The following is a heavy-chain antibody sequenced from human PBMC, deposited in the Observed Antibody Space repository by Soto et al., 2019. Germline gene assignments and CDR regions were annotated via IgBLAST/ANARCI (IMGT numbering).Heavy chain of an antibody. Sequence: EAQLVESGGGVVQPGWSLRLSCEASGFTFSMYWMNWVRQAPGKGLVWVSRINNDVSSTIYADSVKGRVTISRDNSKNTQYLQMNSLRAEDTAGYFCARDELYNWLDPWGQGSQVTVSS. J-gene: IGHJ5*02. V-gene: IGHV3-74*01. CDR1: GFTFSMYW. D-gene: IGHD1-26*01. CDR3: ARDELYNWLDP. CDR2: INNDVSST.